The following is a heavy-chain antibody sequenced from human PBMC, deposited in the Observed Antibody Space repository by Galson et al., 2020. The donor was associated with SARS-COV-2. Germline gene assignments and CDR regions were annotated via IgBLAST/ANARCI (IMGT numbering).Heavy chain of an antibody. CDR3: ARGGDTGSQDY. V-gene: IGHV1-2*02. D-gene: IGHD1-26*01. Sequence: ASVKVSCKASGYTFTDYHLHWVRQAPGQGLEFMAWINPKSGATTYAQKFQGRVTITRDTSISTTYLELSRLTSDDTAVYFCARGGDTGSQDYWGQGTLVTVSS. CDR1: GYTFTDYH. CDR2: INPKSGAT. J-gene: IGHJ4*02.